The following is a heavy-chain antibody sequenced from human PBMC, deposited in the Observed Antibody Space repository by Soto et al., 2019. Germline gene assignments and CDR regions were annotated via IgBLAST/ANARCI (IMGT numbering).Heavy chain of an antibody. CDR2: IYYSGST. D-gene: IGHD5-12*01. CDR3: ARNDYLSGPTRGGLDD. V-gene: IGHV4-31*03. Sequence: QVQLQESGPGLVKPSQTLSLTCTVSGGSISSGGYYWSWIRQHPGKGLEWTGYIYYSGSTYYNPSLKSRVTISVDTSKNQFTLQLRSVTAADTAVYYCARNDYLSGPTRGGLDDWGQGTLVTVSS. CDR1: GGSISSGGYY. J-gene: IGHJ4*02.